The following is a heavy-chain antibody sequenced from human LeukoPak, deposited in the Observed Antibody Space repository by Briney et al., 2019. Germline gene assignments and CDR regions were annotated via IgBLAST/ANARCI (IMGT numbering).Heavy chain of an antibody. J-gene: IGHJ4*02. CDR2: IKSKTDGGTT. Sequence: GGSLRLSCAASGFTFSNAWMSWVRQAPGKGLEWVGRIKSKTDGGTTDYAAPVKGRFTISRDDSKNTLYLQMNSLKTEDTAVYYCTRGVVPAAISDYWGQGTLVTVSS. D-gene: IGHD2-2*02. CDR3: TRGVVPAAISDY. CDR1: GFTFSNAW. V-gene: IGHV3-15*01.